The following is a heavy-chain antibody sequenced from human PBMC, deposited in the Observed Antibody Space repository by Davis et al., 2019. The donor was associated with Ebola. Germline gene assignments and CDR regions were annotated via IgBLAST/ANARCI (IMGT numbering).Heavy chain of an antibody. V-gene: IGHV1-2*02. D-gene: IGHD3-10*01. CDR3: ARGQWFGELFDIPFYYYYGMDV. CDR2: INPNSGGT. CDR1: GYTFTGYY. J-gene: IGHJ6*02. Sequence: ASVKVSCKASGYTFTGYYMHWVRQAPGQGLEWMGWINPNSGGTNYAQKFQGRVTMTRDTSTSTVYMELSSLRSEDTAVYYCARGQWFGELFDIPFYYYYGMDVWGQGTTVTVSS.